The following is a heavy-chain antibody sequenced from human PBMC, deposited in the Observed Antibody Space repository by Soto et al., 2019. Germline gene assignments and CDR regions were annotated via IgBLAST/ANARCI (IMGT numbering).Heavy chain of an antibody. CDR1: GYTFTIYA. V-gene: IGHV1-3*01. CDR3: AREEIVVVPAASNNYYYYYMDV. Sequence: ASVKVSCKASGYTFTIYAMHWVRQAPGQRLEWMGWINAGNGNTKYSQKFQGRVTITRDTSASTAYMELSSLRSEDTAVYYCAREEIVVVPAASNNYYYYYMDVWGKGTTVTVSS. D-gene: IGHD2-2*01. J-gene: IGHJ6*03. CDR2: INAGNGNT.